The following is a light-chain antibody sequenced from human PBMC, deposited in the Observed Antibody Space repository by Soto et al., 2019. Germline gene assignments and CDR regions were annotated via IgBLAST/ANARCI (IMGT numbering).Light chain of an antibody. Sequence: QPVPTQSPSASASLGASVKDTCTLSSGHSNYAIAWHQQQSEKGPRYLMKLNSDGSHSKGDGIPDRFSGSSSGAERYLTISSLQSEDEADYYCQTWGSGIVVFGGETKLTVL. CDR2: LNSDGSH. CDR1: SGHSNYA. CDR3: QTWGSGIVV. V-gene: IGLV4-69*01. J-gene: IGLJ2*01.